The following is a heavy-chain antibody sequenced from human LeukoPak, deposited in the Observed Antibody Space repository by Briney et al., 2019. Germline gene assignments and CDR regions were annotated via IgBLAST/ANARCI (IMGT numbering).Heavy chain of an antibody. CDR2: IYSDNT. CDR3: ASEALGYCSGGSCYDY. D-gene: IGHD2-15*01. Sequence: GGSLRLSCTVSGFTVSSNSMSWVRQAPGKGLEWVSFIYSDNTHYSDSVKGRFTISRDNSKNTLYLQMNSLRAEDTAVYYCASEALGYCSGGSCYDYWGQGTLVTVSS. J-gene: IGHJ4*02. CDR1: GFTVSSNS. V-gene: IGHV3-53*01.